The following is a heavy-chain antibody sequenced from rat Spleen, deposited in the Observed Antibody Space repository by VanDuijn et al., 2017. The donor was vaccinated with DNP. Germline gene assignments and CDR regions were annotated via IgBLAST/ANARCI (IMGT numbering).Heavy chain of an antibody. CDR2: INTGSGAT. Sequence: QVQLQQSGAELAKPDSSVKISSRASGYTFTTYYITWIKQTTGQGREYLGYINTGSGATNYNEKFRGKATLTVDTSSNTAFMQLSSLTPDDSAVYYCARRRLPYWYFDFWGPGTMVTVSS. J-gene: IGHJ1*01. V-gene: IGHV1-43*01. CDR1: GYTFTTYY. CDR3: ARRRLPYWYFDF. D-gene: IGHD1-4*01.